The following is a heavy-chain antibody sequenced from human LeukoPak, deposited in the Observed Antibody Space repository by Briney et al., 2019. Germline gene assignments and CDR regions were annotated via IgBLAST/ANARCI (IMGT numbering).Heavy chain of an antibody. CDR2: IKQDGSQK. Sequence: PGGSLRLSCAASGFTFSSYWMSWVRQAPGKGLEWVANIKQDGSQKYYVDSVKGRFTISRDNAKNSLYLQLNSLRAEDTAVYYCARDYSSGWYAEYFQHWGQGTLVTVSS. J-gene: IGHJ1*01. CDR1: GFTFSSYW. V-gene: IGHV3-7*05. CDR3: ARDYSSGWYAEYFQH. D-gene: IGHD6-19*01.